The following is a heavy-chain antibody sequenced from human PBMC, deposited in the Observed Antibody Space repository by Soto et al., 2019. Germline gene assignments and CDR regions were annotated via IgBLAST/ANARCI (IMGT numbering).Heavy chain of an antibody. Sequence: SVKVSCKASGGTFSSYAISWVRQAPGQGLEWMGGIIPIFGTANYAQKFQGRVTITADESTSTAYMELSSLRSEDTAVYYCARDLGAIAAAGTPRASYYFDYWGQGTLVTVSS. CDR3: ARDLGAIAAAGTPRASYYFDY. V-gene: IGHV1-69*13. CDR1: GGTFSSYA. J-gene: IGHJ4*02. D-gene: IGHD6-13*01. CDR2: IIPIFGTA.